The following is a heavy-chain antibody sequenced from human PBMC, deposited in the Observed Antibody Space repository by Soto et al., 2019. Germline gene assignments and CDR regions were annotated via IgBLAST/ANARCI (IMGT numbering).Heavy chain of an antibody. D-gene: IGHD2-15*01. J-gene: IGHJ4*02. CDR2: IIPIFGTA. CDR3: ARRCSGGSCSRGATDY. CDR1: GGTFSSYA. Sequence: QVQLVQSGAEVKKPGSSVKVSCKASGGTFSSYAISWVRQAPGQGLEWMGGIIPIFGTANYAQKFQGRVTMTADESTSTAYMELSSLRAEDTAVYYCARRCSGGSCSRGATDYWGQGTLVTVSS. V-gene: IGHV1-69*01.